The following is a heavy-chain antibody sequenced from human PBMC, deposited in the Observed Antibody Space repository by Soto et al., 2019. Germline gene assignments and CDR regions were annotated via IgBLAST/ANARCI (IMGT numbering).Heavy chain of an antibody. CDR2: IYYSGST. Sequence: TLSLTCTVSGGSIGSGGYYWSWIRQHPGKGLEWIGYIYYSGSTYYNPSLKSRVTISVDTSKNQFSLKLSSVTAADTAVYYCARSYSNYVDYWGQGTLVTVSS. V-gene: IGHV4-31*03. CDR3: ARSYSNYVDY. D-gene: IGHD4-4*01. CDR1: GGSIGSGGYY. J-gene: IGHJ4*02.